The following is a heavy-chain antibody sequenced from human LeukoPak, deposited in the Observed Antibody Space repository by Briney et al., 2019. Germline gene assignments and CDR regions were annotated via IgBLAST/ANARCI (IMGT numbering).Heavy chain of an antibody. CDR2: ISSSSSYI. Sequence: GGSLRLSCAASGFTFSSYSMNWVRQAPGKGLEWVSSISSSSSYIYYADSVKGRFTISRDNSKNTLYLQMNGLRAEDTAVYYCAKGLLHPRGVDDYWGQGTLVTVSS. CDR1: GFTFSSYS. CDR3: AKGLLHPRGVDDY. D-gene: IGHD3-10*01. V-gene: IGHV3-21*04. J-gene: IGHJ4*02.